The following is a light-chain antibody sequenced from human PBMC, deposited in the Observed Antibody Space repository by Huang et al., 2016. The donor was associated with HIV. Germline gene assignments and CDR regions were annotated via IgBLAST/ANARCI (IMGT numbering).Light chain of an antibody. CDR3: QEYVNWPWT. CDR1: QSISRN. J-gene: IGKJ1*01. Sequence: EIVMPQSPATLSVSPGERATLSCRASQSISRNLAWYQHKPGQAPRLLFYDASTRATGIPVRFSGSGSGTEFTLTISSLQSEDFAVYYCQEYVNWPWTFGQGTKVEIK. CDR2: DAS. V-gene: IGKV3-15*01.